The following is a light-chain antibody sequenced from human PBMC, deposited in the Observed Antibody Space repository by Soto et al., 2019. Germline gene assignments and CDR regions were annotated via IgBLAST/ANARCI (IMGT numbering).Light chain of an antibody. CDR1: SSVVGRYDY. V-gene: IGLV2-11*01. CDR3: CSFAGSYSYV. CDR2: DVT. J-gene: IGLJ1*01. Sequence: QSVLTQPRSVSGSPGQSVTISCTGTSSVVGRYDYVSWYQQYPGEAPKLIIYDVTERPSGVPDRFSGSKSGNTASLTISGLRAEDEAAYSCCSFAGSYSYVFGSGTKVTVL.